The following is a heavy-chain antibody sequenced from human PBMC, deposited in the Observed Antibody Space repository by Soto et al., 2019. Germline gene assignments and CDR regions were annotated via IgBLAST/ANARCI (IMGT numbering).Heavy chain of an antibody. J-gene: IGHJ4*02. CDR1: GRSITSYY. Sequence: QEVLQESGPGLVKPSETLSLTCSVSGRSITSYYWSWVRQPPGKGLEWIGYIYDNGITSQNPSLKSRVTMSADTSQNQFSLKLTSVTGADTAVYYCARTHDSNGYANEFDSWGQGILVTVTS. D-gene: IGHD6-19*01. CDR2: IYDNGIT. CDR3: ARTHDSNGYANEFDS. V-gene: IGHV4-59*12.